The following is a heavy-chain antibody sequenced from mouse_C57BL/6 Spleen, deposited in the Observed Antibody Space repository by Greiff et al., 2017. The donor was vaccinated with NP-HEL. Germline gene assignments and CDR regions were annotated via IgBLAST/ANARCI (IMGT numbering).Heavy chain of an antibody. Sequence: VQLQQSGAELVKPGASVKLSCKASGYTFTEYTIHWVKQRSGQGLEWIGWFYPGSGSIKYNEKFKDKATLTADKSSSTVYMELSRLTSEDSAVYFCARNERGYYYGSSHWYFDVWGTGTTVTVSS. V-gene: IGHV1-62-2*01. CDR1: GYTFTEYT. D-gene: IGHD1-1*01. J-gene: IGHJ1*03. CDR3: ARNERGYYYGSSHWYFDV. CDR2: FYPGSGSI.